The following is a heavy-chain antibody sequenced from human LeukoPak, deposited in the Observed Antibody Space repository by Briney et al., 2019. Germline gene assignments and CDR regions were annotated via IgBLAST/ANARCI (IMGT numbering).Heavy chain of an antibody. Sequence: SQTLSLTRTVSGGSISSGGYYWSWIRQHPGKGLEWIGYIYYSGSTYYNPSLKSRVTISVDTSKNQFSLKLSSVTAADTAVYYCARVTPGYSSSWYSSYYFDYWGQGTLVTVSS. CDR1: GGSISSGGYY. D-gene: IGHD6-13*01. CDR3: ARVTPGYSSSWYSSYYFDY. J-gene: IGHJ4*02. CDR2: IYYSGST. V-gene: IGHV4-31*03.